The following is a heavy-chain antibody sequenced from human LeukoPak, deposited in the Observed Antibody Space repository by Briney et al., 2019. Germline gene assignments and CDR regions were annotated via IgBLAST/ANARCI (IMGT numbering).Heavy chain of an antibody. CDR2: IYYTGIT. CDR3: ARYPRKWHHDY. Sequence: PSETLSLTCTVSGVSISSSNSYWSWIRQPPGKGLEWIGYIYYTGITNYNPSLKNRVTISVDTSKNQFSLNLSSVTAADTAVYYCARYPRKWHHDYWGQGTLVTVSS. V-gene: IGHV4-61*01. J-gene: IGHJ4*02. D-gene: IGHD5-12*01. CDR1: GVSISSSNSY.